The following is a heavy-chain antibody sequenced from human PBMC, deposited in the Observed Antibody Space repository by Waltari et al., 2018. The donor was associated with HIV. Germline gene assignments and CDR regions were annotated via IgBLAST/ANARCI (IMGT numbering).Heavy chain of an antibody. Sequence: GGSLRLSCAASGFTFSDYWMHWVRQAPGKGLVWVSRINSDGSSTMYADSVKGRFTISRDNDKNTLFLQMNSLRDDDTAVYYCTSLAGSSDWRGDYWGQGTLVTVSS. V-gene: IGHV3-74*03. D-gene: IGHD6-25*01. J-gene: IGHJ4*02. CDR3: TSLAGSSDWRGDY. CDR2: INSDGSST. CDR1: GFTFSDYW.